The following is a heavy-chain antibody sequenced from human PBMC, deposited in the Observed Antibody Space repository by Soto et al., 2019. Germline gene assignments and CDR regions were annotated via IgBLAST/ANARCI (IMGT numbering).Heavy chain of an antibody. CDR2: IWYDGSNK. J-gene: IGHJ4*02. Sequence: GGSLRLSCAASGFTFSSYGMHWVRQAPGKGLEWVAVIWYDGSNKYYADSVKGRFTISRDNSKNTLYLQMNSLRAEDTAVYYCARDTLYYYDSSGYVDYWGQGTLVTVSS. CDR1: GFTFSSYG. V-gene: IGHV3-33*01. CDR3: ARDTLYYYDSSGYVDY. D-gene: IGHD3-22*01.